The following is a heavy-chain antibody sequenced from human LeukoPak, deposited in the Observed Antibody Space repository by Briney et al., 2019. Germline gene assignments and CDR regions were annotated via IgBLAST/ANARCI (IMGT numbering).Heavy chain of an antibody. CDR2: IYYSGST. D-gene: IGHD5-18*01. V-gene: IGHV4-59*01. Sequence: PSETLSLTCTVSGGSISSYYWSWIRQPPGKGLEWIGYIYYSGSTNYNPSLKSRVTISVDTSKNQFSLKLSSVTAADTAMYYCAREQGYSYGYFDYWGQGTLVTVSS. J-gene: IGHJ4*02. CDR3: AREQGYSYGYFDY. CDR1: GGSISSYY.